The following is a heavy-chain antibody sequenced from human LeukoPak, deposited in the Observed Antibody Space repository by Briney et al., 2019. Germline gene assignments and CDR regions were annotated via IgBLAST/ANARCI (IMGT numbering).Heavy chain of an antibody. CDR2: ISAYDGDT. D-gene: IGHD3-10*01. CDR1: GDTFTSYV. CDR3: ARDYYGTPPLDY. J-gene: IGHJ4*02. Sequence: ASLKVYCKASGDTFTSYVISWAPQAPGQRLECMGWISAYDGDTNYAQKLQGRVTMTTDTSTSTAYMELRSLRSDDTAVYFYARDYYGTPPLDYWGQGTLVTVSS. V-gene: IGHV1-18*01.